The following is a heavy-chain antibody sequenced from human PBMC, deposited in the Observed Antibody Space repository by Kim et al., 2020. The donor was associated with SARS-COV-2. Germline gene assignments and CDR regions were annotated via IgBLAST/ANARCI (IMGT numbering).Heavy chain of an antibody. D-gene: IGHD6-13*01. V-gene: IGHV3-30*07. J-gene: IGHJ4*02. Sequence: ADSLKCRFTISRDNSKNTLYLQMNSLRAEDTAVYYCARDQSAGYSSSWNDYWGQGTLVTVSS. CDR3: ARDQSAGYSSSWNDY.